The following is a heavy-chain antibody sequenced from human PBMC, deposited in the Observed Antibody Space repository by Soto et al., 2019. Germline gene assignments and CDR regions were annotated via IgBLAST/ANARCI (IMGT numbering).Heavy chain of an antibody. CDR1: GGSVSSGSYY. CDR3: ATDPVEDSSARSDD. J-gene: IGHJ4*02. Sequence: PSETLSLTCTVSGGSVSSGSYYWSWIRQPPGKGLEWIGYIYYSGSTNYNPSLKSRVTISVDTSKNQFSLKLSSVTAADTAVYYCATDPVEDSSARSDDWGQGTLVTVSS. D-gene: IGHD3-22*01. V-gene: IGHV4-61*01. CDR2: IYYSGST.